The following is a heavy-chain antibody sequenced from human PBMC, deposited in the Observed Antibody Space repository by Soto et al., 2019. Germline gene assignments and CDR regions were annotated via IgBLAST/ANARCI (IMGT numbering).Heavy chain of an antibody. CDR3: ARGPMRCNSSSCPYFFDY. J-gene: IGHJ4*02. CDR2: MNPNSGNT. Sequence: XSGKVSCKASGYTFTNYGIHLVRQATGQGLEWMGWMNPNSGNTGYAQKLQGRVTMTRNTSMSTASMELSSLRSEDTAVYYCARGPMRCNSSSCPYFFDYWDQGTLVTVSS. V-gene: IGHV1-8*01. CDR1: GYTFTNYG. D-gene: IGHD2-2*01.